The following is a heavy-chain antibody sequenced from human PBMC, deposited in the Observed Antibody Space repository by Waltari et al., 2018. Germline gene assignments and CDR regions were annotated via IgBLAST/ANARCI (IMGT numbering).Heavy chain of an antibody. Sequence: QVQLKQWGAGLLKISETLSLTCEVSGGSFTTNYWSWIRQSPGKGLEWIGEIYHTGSHNYNQSLQNRVTISVDRSKSLFSLEVTSITAADAAIYYCARVKSGFDSWGQGTVVTVSS. CDR3: ARVKSGFDS. CDR1: GGSFTTNY. J-gene: IGHJ4*02. V-gene: IGHV4-34*01. CDR2: IYHTGSH.